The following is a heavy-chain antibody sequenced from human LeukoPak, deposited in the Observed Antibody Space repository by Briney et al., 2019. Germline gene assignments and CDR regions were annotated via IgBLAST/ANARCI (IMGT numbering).Heavy chain of an antibody. D-gene: IGHD3-10*01. Sequence: PSETLSLTCTVSGGSISSGGYYWSWIRQPPGKGLEWIGYIYHSGSTYYNPSLKSRVTISVDRSKNQFSLNLSSVTAADTAVYYCARDGLRGTTHNWFDPWGQGTLVTVSS. V-gene: IGHV4-30-2*01. J-gene: IGHJ5*02. CDR3: ARDGLRGTTHNWFDP. CDR1: GGSISSGGYY. CDR2: IYHSGST.